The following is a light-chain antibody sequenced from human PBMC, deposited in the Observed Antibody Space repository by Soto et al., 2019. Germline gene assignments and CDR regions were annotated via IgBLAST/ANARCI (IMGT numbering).Light chain of an antibody. V-gene: IGLV2-23*02. CDR3: CSYAGSSTLAV. CDR1: SSDVGSYNL. Sequence: QSVLTQPASVSGSPGQSITISCTGTSSDVGSYNLVSWYQQHPGKAPKLMIYEVNKRPSGVSNRFCASKSGNTASLTISGLQAEDEADYYCCSYAGSSTLAVFGGGTKVTVL. J-gene: IGLJ2*01. CDR2: EVN.